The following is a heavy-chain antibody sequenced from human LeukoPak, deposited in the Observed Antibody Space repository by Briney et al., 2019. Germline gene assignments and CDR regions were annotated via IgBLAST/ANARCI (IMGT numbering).Heavy chain of an antibody. V-gene: IGHV1-46*03. D-gene: IGHD2-15*01. CDR2: INPSGGST. CDR3: AREGGYCSGGSCSGSAFDI. Sequence: ASVKVSCKASGYTFTSYYMHWVRQAPGQGLEWMGIINPSGGSTSYAQKFQGRATMTRDTSTSTVYMELSSLRSEDTAVYYCAREGGYCSGGSCSGSAFDIWGQGTMVTVSS. CDR1: GYTFTSYY. J-gene: IGHJ3*02.